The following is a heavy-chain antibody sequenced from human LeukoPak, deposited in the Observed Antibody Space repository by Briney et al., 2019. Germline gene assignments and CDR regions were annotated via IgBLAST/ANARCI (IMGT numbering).Heavy chain of an antibody. CDR1: GFTFSSHW. Sequence: PGGSLRLSCAASGFTFSSHWMSWVRQAPGKGLEWVANINQDGSEKYYVDSVKGRFTISRDNAKNSLSLQLNTLRAEDTAVYYCARWSHVSGRWFLDNWGRGTLVSVSS. D-gene: IGHD3-10*01. CDR3: ARWSHVSGRWFLDN. V-gene: IGHV3-7*05. CDR2: INQDGSEK. J-gene: IGHJ4*02.